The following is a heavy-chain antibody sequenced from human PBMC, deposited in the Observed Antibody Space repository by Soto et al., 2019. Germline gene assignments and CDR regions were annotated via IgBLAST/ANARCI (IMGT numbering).Heavy chain of an antibody. D-gene: IGHD3-3*01. Sequence: QLQLQESGPGLVKPSETLSLTCTVSGGSISSSSYYWGWIRQPPGKGLEWIGSIYYSGSTYYNPSLKSRVTISVDTSKNQFSLKLSSVTAADTAVYYCARQGTGALRFLEWFLDYWGQGTLVTVSS. CDR1: GGSISSSSYY. CDR2: IYYSGST. CDR3: ARQGTGALRFLEWFLDY. J-gene: IGHJ4*02. V-gene: IGHV4-39*01.